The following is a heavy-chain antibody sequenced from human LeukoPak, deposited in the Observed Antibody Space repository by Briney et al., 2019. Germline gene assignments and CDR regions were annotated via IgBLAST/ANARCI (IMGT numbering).Heavy chain of an antibody. CDR1: GGTFSSYT. V-gene: IGHV1-69*04. Sequence: SVKVSCKASGGTFSSYTISWVRQAAGQGLEWMGRIIPILGIANYAQKFQGRVTITADKSTSTAHMELSSLRSEDTAVYYCARDPGDGYNLDYWGQGTLVTVSS. CDR2: IIPILGIA. CDR3: ARDPGDGYNLDY. J-gene: IGHJ4*02. D-gene: IGHD5-24*01.